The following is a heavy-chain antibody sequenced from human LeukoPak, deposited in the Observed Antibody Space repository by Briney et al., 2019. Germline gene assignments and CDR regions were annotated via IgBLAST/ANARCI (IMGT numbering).Heavy chain of an antibody. CDR1: GYTLSELS. CDR2: FDPEDGET. CDR3: ATDLPRGYSYPY. Sequence: GASVRVSCKVSGYTLSELSMHWVRQAPGKGLEWMGGFDPEDGETIYAQKFQGRVTMTEDTSTDTAYMELSSLRSEDTAVYYCATDLPRGYSYPYWGQGTLVTVSS. V-gene: IGHV1-24*01. J-gene: IGHJ4*02. D-gene: IGHD5-18*01.